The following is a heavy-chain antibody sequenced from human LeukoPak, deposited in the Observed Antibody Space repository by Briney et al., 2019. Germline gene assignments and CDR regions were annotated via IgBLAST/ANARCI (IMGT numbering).Heavy chain of an antibody. CDR1: GGSFSGYY. D-gene: IGHD2-15*01. V-gene: IGHV4-34*01. CDR3: ARGRGWTGYYFDY. J-gene: IGHJ4*02. CDR2: INHSGST. Sequence: PSETLSLTCAVYGGSFSGYYWSWIRQPPGKGLEWIGEINHSGSTNCNPSLKSRVTISVDTSKNQFSLKLSSVTAADTAVYYCARGRGWTGYYFDYWGQGTLVTVSS.